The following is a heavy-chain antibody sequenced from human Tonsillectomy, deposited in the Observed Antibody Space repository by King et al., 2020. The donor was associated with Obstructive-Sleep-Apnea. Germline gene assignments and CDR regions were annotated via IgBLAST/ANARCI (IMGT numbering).Heavy chain of an antibody. CDR1: GFTFDDYA. J-gene: IGHJ4*02. Sequence: VQLVESGGGLVQPGRSLRLSCAASGFTFDDYAMHWVRQAPGKGLEWVSGISWNGGTIGYVDSVQGRFSISRDNAKNSLYLQMNSLRPDATALYYCATLPPVVRGVVDYFDYWGQGTLVTVSS. CDR3: ATLPPVVRGVVDYFDY. CDR2: ISWNGGTI. V-gene: IGHV3-9*01. D-gene: IGHD3-10*01.